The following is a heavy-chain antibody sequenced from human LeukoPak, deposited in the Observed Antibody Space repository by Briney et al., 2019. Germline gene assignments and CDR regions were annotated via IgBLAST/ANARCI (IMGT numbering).Heavy chain of an antibody. CDR1: GFTFSSYA. D-gene: IGHD6-19*01. CDR2: ISGSGGST. V-gene: IGHV3-23*01. CDR3: AKDVGTIIAVAGTIDY. Sequence: GGSLRLSCAASGFTFSSYAMSWVRQAPGKGLEWVSAISGSGGSTYYADSVKGRFTISRDNSKNTLYLQMNSLRAEDTAVYYCAKDVGTIIAVAGTIDYWGQGTLVTLSS. J-gene: IGHJ4*02.